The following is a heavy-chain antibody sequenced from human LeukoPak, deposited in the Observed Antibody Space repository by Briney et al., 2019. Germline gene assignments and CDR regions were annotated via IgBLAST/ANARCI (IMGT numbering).Heavy chain of an antibody. CDR2: IYYRGTT. CDR1: VGSMSSHY. Sequence: SETLSLTCTVSVGSMSSHYWSWIRQPTGKGLEWMGYIYYRGTTNYNPSLKSRVTISVDTSKKQFSLKLSSVTAADTAVYYCASDPTDVVTLPSFFVFWREGTPVTVSS. V-gene: IGHV4-59*11. D-gene: IGHD4-23*01. J-gene: IGHJ4*02. CDR3: ASDPTDVVTLPSFFVF.